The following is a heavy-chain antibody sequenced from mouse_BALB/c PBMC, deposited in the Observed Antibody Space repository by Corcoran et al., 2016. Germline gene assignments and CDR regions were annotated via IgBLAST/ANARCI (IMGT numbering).Heavy chain of an antibody. CDR3: ERSLGLLPFDY. V-gene: IGHV1-66*01. CDR2: IFPGSGNT. CDR1: GYSFTSYY. D-gene: IGHD2-3*01. Sequence: QVQLQQSGPELVKPGASVKISCKASGYSFTSYYIHWVKQRPGQGLEWIGWIFPGSGNTKYNEKFKGKATLTADTSSSTAYMQLSSLTSEDSSVYFCERSLGLLPFDYWGQGTTLTVSS. J-gene: IGHJ2*01.